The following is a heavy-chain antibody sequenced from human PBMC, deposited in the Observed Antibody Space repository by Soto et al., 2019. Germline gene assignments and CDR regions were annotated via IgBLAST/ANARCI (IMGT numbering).Heavy chain of an antibody. Sequence: QVQLVQSGAEVKKPGASVKVSCKASGYTFTSYGISWVRQAPGQGLEWMGWISAYNGNTNYAQKLQGRVTMTTDTSTSTAYMELRSLRSDDTAVYYCARDDIVVVPAAMARPDYWGQRTLVTVSS. CDR3: ARDDIVVVPAAMARPDY. V-gene: IGHV1-18*01. CDR2: ISAYNGNT. D-gene: IGHD2-2*01. CDR1: GYTFTSYG. J-gene: IGHJ4*02.